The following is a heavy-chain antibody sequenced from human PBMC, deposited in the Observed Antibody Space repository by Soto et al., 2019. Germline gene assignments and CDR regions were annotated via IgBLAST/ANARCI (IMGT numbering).Heavy chain of an antibody. CDR3: ARRYGGNFDY. J-gene: IGHJ4*02. CDR2: IYYSGST. D-gene: IGHD2-15*01. Sequence: QVQLQESGPGLVKPSETLSLTCTVSGGSISSYYWCWIRQPPGKGLEWIGYIYYSGSTNYNPSLKSRVTISVDTSKNQFPLKLSSVTAADTAVYYCARRYGGNFDYWGQGTLVTVSS. CDR1: GGSISSYY. V-gene: IGHV4-59*01.